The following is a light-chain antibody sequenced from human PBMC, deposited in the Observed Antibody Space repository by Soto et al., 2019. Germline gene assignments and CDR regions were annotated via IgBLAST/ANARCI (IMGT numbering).Light chain of an antibody. CDR1: SSDVACYDY. CDR3: SSYTTSDTVV. CDR2: EVS. V-gene: IGLV2-14*01. Sequence: QSALTQPASVSGSPGQSITISCTGTSSDVACYDYVSWYQQHPDKAPKLIIYEVSNRPSGVSNRFSGSKSGSTASLTISGLQAEDEADYYCSSYTTSDTVVFGGGTKVTVL. J-gene: IGLJ3*02.